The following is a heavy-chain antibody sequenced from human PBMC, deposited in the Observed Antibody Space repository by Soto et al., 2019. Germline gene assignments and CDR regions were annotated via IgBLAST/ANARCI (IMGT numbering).Heavy chain of an antibody. D-gene: IGHD4-17*01. CDR1: GGSISSGGYY. Sequence: QVQLQESGPGLVKPSQTLSLTCTVSGGSISSGGYYWSWIRQHPGKGLEWIGYIYYSGSTYYNPSLKSRVTXXVXTXXNQFSLKLSSVTAADTAVHYCARAGTTVTTVPFDYWGQGTLVTVSS. CDR2: IYYSGST. V-gene: IGHV4-31*03. J-gene: IGHJ4*02. CDR3: ARAGTTVTTVPFDY.